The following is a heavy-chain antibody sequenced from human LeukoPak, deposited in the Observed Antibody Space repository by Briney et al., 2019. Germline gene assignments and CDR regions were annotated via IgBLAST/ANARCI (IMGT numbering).Heavy chain of an antibody. J-gene: IGHJ4*02. D-gene: IGHD3-10*01. CDR3: ARLGSGSLFDY. V-gene: IGHV4-39*01. CDR2: IYYSGST. Sequence: SETLSLTCTVSGGSISSSSYYWGWIRQPPGTGLEWIGSIYYSGSTYYNPSLKSRVTISVDTSKNQFSLKLSSVTAADTAVYYCARLGSGSLFDYWGQGTLVTVSS. CDR1: GGSISSSSYY.